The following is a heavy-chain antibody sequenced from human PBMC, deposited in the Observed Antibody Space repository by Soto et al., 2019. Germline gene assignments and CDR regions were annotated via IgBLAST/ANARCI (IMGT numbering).Heavy chain of an antibody. CDR2: IYYSGST. CDR1: GGSISSYY. CDR3: ARDSDYGDYVAY. D-gene: IGHD4-17*01. V-gene: IGHV4-59*01. J-gene: IGHJ4*02. Sequence: PSETLSLTCPVSGGSISSYYLSWIRQPPGKGLEWIGYIYYSGSTNYNPSLKSRVTISVDTSKNQFSLKLSSVTAADTAVYYCARDSDYGDYVAYWGQGTLVTVSS.